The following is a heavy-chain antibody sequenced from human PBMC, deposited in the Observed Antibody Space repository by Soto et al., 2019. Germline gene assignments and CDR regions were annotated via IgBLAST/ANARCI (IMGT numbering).Heavy chain of an antibody. J-gene: IGHJ4*02. Sequence: GGSLRLSCAASGFTFSSYAMSWVRQAPGKGLEWVSAISGSGGSTYYADSVKGRFTISRDNSKNTLYLQMNSLRAEDTAVYYCAKDLRIVVVVAATPYFDYWGQGTLVTVSS. CDR3: AKDLRIVVVVAATPYFDY. V-gene: IGHV3-23*01. CDR1: GFTFSSYA. D-gene: IGHD2-15*01. CDR2: ISGSGGST.